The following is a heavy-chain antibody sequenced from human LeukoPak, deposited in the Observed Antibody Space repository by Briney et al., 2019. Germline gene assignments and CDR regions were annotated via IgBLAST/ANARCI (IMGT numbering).Heavy chain of an antibody. D-gene: IGHD4-17*01. CDR1: GFTFSSYA. J-gene: IGHJ3*02. CDR3: AGELTTTDAFDI. Sequence: GRSLRLSCAASGFTFSSYAMHWVRQAPGKGLEGVAVISYDGSNKYYADSVKGRFTISRDNSKNTLYLQMNSLRAEDTAVYYRAGELTTTDAFDIWGQGTMVTVSS. V-gene: IGHV3-30-3*01. CDR2: ISYDGSNK.